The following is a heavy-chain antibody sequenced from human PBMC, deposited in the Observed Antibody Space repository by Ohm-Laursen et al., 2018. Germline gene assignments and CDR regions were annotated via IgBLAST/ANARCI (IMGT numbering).Heavy chain of an antibody. Sequence: SLRLSCSAPGFTFSTYAMTWVRQAPGKGLEWVSVISGSGDDTYYTDSVKGRFTVSRDISNNTVYLHMDSLAAEDTAVYYFPQTWAEVGPRGEYFQHWGQGTLVTVSS. D-gene: IGHD3/OR15-3a*01. CDR1: GFTFSTYA. V-gene: IGHV3-23*01. J-gene: IGHJ1*01. CDR3: PQTWAEVGPRGEYFQH. CDR2: ISGSGDDT.